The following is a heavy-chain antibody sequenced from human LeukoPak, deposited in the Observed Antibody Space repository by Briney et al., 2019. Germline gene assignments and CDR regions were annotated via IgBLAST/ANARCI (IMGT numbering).Heavy chain of an antibody. V-gene: IGHV3-53*01. D-gene: IGHD2/OR15-2a*01. CDR2: IYSGGSI. J-gene: IGHJ1*01. Sequence: PGGSLRLSCAASGFTVSSNYMTWVRQAPGKGLEWVSIIYSGGSIYYADSVKGRFTISRDNSKNTLYLQMNSLRAEDTAVYYCASAREYCDSAECYEYFQHWGQGTLVTVSS. CDR1: GFTVSSNY. CDR3: ASAREYCDSAECYEYFQH.